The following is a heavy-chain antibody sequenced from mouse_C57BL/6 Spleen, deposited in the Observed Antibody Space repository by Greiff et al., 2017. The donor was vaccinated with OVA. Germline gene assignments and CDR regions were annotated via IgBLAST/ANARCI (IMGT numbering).Heavy chain of an antibody. CDR2: ISGGGGNT. J-gene: IGHJ1*03. CDR3: ARQDYYGSRGYFDV. D-gene: IGHD1-1*01. Sequence: EVKLMESGGGLVKPGGSLKLSCAASGFTFSSYTMSWVRQTPEKRLEWVATISGGGGNTYYPDSVKGRFTISSDNAKNTLYLQMSSLRSEDTALYYCARQDYYGSRGYFDVWGTGTTVTVSS. V-gene: IGHV5-9*01. CDR1: GFTFSSYT.